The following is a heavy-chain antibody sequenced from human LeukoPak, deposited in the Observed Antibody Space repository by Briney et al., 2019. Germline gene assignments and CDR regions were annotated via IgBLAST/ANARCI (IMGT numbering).Heavy chain of an antibody. J-gene: IGHJ4*02. V-gene: IGHV3-23*01. CDR2: ISGSGGST. CDR1: GFTFSSYA. D-gene: IGHD3-22*01. CDR3: WYYYDSSGYYSYFDY. Sequence: GGSLRLSCAASGFTFSSYAMSWVRQAPGKGLEWVSAISGSGGSTYYADSVKGRFTISRDNSKNTLYLQMNSLRAEDTAVYYCWYYYDSSGYYSYFDYWGQGTLVTVSS.